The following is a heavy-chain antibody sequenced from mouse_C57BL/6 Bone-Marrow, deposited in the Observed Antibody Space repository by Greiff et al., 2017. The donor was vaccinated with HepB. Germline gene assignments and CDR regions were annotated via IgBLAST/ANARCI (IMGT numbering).Heavy chain of an antibody. CDR3: ARGGDYYGSWFAY. V-gene: IGHV5-4*01. D-gene: IGHD1-1*01. CDR1: GFTFSSYA. CDR2: ISDGGSYT. Sequence: EVQRVESGGGLVKPGGSLKLSCAASGFTFSSYAMSWVRQTPEKRLEWVATISDGGSYTYYPDNVKGRFTISRDNAKNNLYLQMSHLKSEDTAMYYCARGGDYYGSWFAYWGQGTLVTVSA. J-gene: IGHJ3*01.